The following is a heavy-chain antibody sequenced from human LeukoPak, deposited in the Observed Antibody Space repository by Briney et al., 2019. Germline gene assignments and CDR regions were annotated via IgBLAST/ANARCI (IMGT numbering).Heavy chain of an antibody. J-gene: IGHJ4*02. CDR2: INHNGNT. V-gene: IGHV4-34*01. D-gene: IGHD3-10*01. CDR3: ATVAIRAEFHFDH. Sequence: SEALSLTCGVSGGSFSTFYWNWIRQHPGKGLAWIGEINHNGNTNYNPSLKGRVTLSVDKSKNQFSLKLRSVTAADTALYYCATVAIRAEFHFDHWGQGLLVTVSS. CDR1: GGSFSTFY.